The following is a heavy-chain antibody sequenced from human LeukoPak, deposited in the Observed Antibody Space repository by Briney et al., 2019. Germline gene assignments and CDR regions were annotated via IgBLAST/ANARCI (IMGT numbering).Heavy chain of an antibody. Sequence: GGSLRLTCTASGFTFGDYAMSWVRQAPGKGLEWVGFIRSKAYGGTTEYAASVKGRFTISRDDSKSIAYLQMNSLKTEDTAVYYCTRGVRKTAMSSGYFYWGQGTLATVSS. CDR2: IRSKAYGGTT. CDR1: GFTFGDYA. D-gene: IGHD3-22*01. J-gene: IGHJ4*02. CDR3: TRGVRKTAMSSGYFY. V-gene: IGHV3-49*04.